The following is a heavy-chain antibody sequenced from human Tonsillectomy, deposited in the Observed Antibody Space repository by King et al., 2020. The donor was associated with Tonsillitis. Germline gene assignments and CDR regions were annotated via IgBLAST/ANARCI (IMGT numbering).Heavy chain of an antibody. D-gene: IGHD1-26*01. CDR3: ARYVSGSFDY. Sequence: QLQESGPGVVKPSETLPLTCTISGGSISSSDPYWAWIRQPPGKGLEWMGYMYYRGASFYNPSLKSRITISGGTSENRFSLKLSSVTAADTAVYFCARYVSGSFDYWGQGALVTVSS. CDR1: GGSISSSDPY. J-gene: IGHJ4*02. CDR2: MYYRGAS. V-gene: IGHV4-39*01.